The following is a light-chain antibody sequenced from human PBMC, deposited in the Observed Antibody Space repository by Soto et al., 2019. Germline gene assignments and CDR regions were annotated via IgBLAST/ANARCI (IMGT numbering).Light chain of an antibody. Sequence: DIQMTHSPSTLSASVGDRVTITCRASQSISSWLAWYQQTPGKAPKLLIYKASSLESGVPSRFSGSGSGTEFTLTISSLQPDDFATYYCQQYNSYSPTFGQGTKVDI. CDR3: QQYNSYSPT. CDR2: KAS. CDR1: QSISSW. V-gene: IGKV1-5*03. J-gene: IGKJ1*01.